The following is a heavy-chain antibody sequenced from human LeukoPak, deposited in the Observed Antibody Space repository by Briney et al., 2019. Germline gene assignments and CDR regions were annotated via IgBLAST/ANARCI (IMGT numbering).Heavy chain of an antibody. J-gene: IGHJ3*02. CDR2: IKQDGSEK. D-gene: IGHD5-18*01. V-gene: IGHV3-7*01. CDR1: GFTFSNYW. CDR3: ARTTWIQPHAFDI. Sequence: GGSLRLSSAASGFTFSNYWMNWVRQAPGKGLEWVANIKQDGSEKYYVDSVKGRFTISRDIAKNSLYLQMNSLRAEDTAVYYCARTTWIQPHAFDIWGQGTMVTVSS.